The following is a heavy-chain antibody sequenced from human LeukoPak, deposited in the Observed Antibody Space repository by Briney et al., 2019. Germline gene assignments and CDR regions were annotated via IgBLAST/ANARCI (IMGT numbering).Heavy chain of an antibody. CDR2: IDWDDDK. J-gene: IGHJ4*02. CDR3: ARSVAPGNFDF. V-gene: IGHV2-70*11. CDR1: GSSLSTSGMS. Sequence: SGPTLVHPKPLRTLTFTFSGSSLSTSGMSGSWIREPPAKDLEWLARIDWDDDKYYSTSLKTRLTISKDTSKNQVVLTMTNMDPVDTATYYCARSVAPGNFDFWGQGTLVTVSS. D-gene: IGHD6-19*01.